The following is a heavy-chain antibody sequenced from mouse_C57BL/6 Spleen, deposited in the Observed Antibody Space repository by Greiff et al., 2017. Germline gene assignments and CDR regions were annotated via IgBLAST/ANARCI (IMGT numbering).Heavy chain of an antibody. CDR3: ARDYGNPYFDY. J-gene: IGHJ2*01. CDR1: GFTFSSYG. Sequence: EVKLVESGGDLVKPGGSLKLSCAASGFTFSSYGMSWVRQTPDKRLEWVATISSGGSYTYYPDSVKGRFTISRDNAKNTLYLQMSSLKSEDTAMYYCARDYGNPYFDYWGQGTTLTVSS. V-gene: IGHV5-6*01. D-gene: IGHD2-1*01. CDR2: ISSGGSYT.